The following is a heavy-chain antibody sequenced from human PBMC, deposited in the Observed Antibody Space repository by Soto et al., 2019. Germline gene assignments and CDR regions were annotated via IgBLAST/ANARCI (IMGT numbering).Heavy chain of an antibody. V-gene: IGHV4-31*03. CDR3: ARGRKLLRIFDY. D-gene: IGHD3-22*01. J-gene: IGHJ4*02. CDR1: GGSISSGGYY. Sequence: KPSETLSLTCTVSGGSISSGGYYWSWIRQHPGKGLEWIGYIYYSGSTYYNPSLKSRVTISVDTSKNQFSLKLSSVTAADTAVYYCARGRKLLRIFDYWGQGTLVTVSS. CDR2: IYYSGST.